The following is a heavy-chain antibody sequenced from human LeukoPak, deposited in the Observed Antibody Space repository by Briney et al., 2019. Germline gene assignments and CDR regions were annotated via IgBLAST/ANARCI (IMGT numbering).Heavy chain of an antibody. V-gene: IGHV3-7*01. J-gene: IGHJ4*02. CDR3: ARLKDDVTKFDY. CDR2: INKDVSRI. CDR1: GFSFSRYW. Sequence: GGSLRLPCAGSGFSFSRYWMAWVRQAPGKGLEWVASINKDVSRIHYVDSVKGRFTISRDNAKNSVFLQMNSLRVEDTAVYYCARLKDDVTKFDYWGREPWSPSPQ. D-gene: IGHD2-8*01.